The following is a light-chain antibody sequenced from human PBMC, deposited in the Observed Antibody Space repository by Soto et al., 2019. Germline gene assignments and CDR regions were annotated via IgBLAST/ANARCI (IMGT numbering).Light chain of an antibody. Sequence: QSALTQPPSVSAAPGQKVTISCSGSSSNIGKIYVSWYQQFPGTAPKVLIYENNKRPSGIPDRFSGSKSGTSATLDITGLQTGDEADYYCGTWDSTLTAGVFGGGTKVTVL. V-gene: IGLV1-51*02. CDR3: GTWDSTLTAGV. CDR1: SSNIGKIY. CDR2: ENN. J-gene: IGLJ2*01.